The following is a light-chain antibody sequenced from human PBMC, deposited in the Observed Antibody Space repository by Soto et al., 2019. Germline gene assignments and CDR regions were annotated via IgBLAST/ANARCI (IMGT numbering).Light chain of an antibody. CDR2: WAS. CDR1: QSLLSNSNNQNY. J-gene: IGKJ1*01. CDR3: QQYYSTPQT. V-gene: IGKV4-1*01. Sequence: DVVMTQSPDSLAVSLGERATINCKSSQSLLSNSNNQNYLAWYRQRPGQPPKLLIYWASARESGVPDRFSGSGSGADFTLTISRLQAEDVAVYYCQQYYSTPQTFGQGTKVEVK.